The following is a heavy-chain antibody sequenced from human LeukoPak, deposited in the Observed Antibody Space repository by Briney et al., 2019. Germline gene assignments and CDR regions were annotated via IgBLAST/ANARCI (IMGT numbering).Heavy chain of an antibody. CDR2: ISAYNGNT. Sequence: ASVKFSCKAPGYTFTSYGISWVRQAPGQGLEWMGWISAYNGNTNYAQKLQGRVTMTTDTSTSTAYMELRSLRSDDTAVYYCARDYGGYGYFDYWGQGTLVTVSS. D-gene: IGHD5-12*01. V-gene: IGHV1-18*01. J-gene: IGHJ4*02. CDR3: ARDYGGYGYFDY. CDR1: GYTFTSYG.